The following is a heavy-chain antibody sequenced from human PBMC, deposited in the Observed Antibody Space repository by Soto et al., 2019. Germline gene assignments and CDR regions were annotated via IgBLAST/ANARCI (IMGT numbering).Heavy chain of an antibody. J-gene: IGHJ3*02. CDR1: GFTFSSYG. V-gene: IGHV3-30*18. Sequence: PGGSLRLSCTASGFTFSSYGMHWVRQTPGWGLEWVAVISYDGNNPYYRDSVKGRFTISRDNSKNTLYLEMNNLRAEDTAIYYCAKLRSSSWTQYAFDIWGHGTMVTVSS. D-gene: IGHD6-13*01. CDR2: ISYDGNNP. CDR3: AKLRSSSWTQYAFDI.